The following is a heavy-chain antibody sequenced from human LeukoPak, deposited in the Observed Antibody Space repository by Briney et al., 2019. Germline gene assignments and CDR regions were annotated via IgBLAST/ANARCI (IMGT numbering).Heavy chain of an antibody. CDR1: GYSISSGYY. CDR3: ATISGTWYVAY. D-gene: IGHD6-13*01. J-gene: IGHJ4*02. CDR2: IYHSGST. V-gene: IGHV4-38-2*01. Sequence: SETPSLTCAVSGYSISSGYYWGWIRQPPGKGLECIGNIYHSGSTYYNPSLKSRVTISVDTSKNQFSLNLSSVTAADTALYYCATISGTWYVAYWGQGTLVTVSS.